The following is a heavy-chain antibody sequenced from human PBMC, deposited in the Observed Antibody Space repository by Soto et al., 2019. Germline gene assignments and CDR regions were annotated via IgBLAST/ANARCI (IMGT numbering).Heavy chain of an antibody. CDR1: GFTFSSYS. D-gene: IGHD3-10*01. V-gene: IGHV3-21*01. Sequence: EVQLVESGGGLVKPGGSLRLSCAASGFTFSSYSMNWVRQAPGKGLEWVSSISSSSSYIYYADSVKGRFTISRDNAKNSLYLQMNSLRAEDTAVYYCASPPGKGRYYGMDVLGQGTTVTVSS. J-gene: IGHJ6*02. CDR2: ISSSSSYI. CDR3: ASPPGKGRYYGMDV.